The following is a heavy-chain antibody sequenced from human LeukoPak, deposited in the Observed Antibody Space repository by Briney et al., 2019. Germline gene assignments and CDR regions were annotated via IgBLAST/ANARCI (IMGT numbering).Heavy chain of an antibody. D-gene: IGHD3-3*02. V-gene: IGHV4-59*01. CDR1: GGSISSYY. CDR3: ARDSMAFL. CDR2: IYYSGST. J-gene: IGHJ4*02. Sequence: SETLSLTCTVSGGSISSYYWSWIRQPPGTGLEWIGYIYYSGSTNHNPSLKSRVTISVDTSKNQFSLKLSSVTAADTAVYYCARDSMAFLWGQGTLVTVSS.